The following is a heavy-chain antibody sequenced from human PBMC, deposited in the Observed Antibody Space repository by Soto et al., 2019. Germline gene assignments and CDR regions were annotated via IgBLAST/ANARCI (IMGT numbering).Heavy chain of an antibody. CDR3: ARSGRYYGSAKPGAFDY. J-gene: IGHJ4*02. CDR2: ISSSGSPI. CDR1: GFTFSAYY. Sequence: GGSLRLSCAASGFTFSAYYMTWLRQAPGKGLEWVSYISSSGSPIYYADSVKGRFTISRDNADNSLYLQMNSLRAEDTAVYYCARSGRYYGSAKPGAFDYWGQGTLVTVSS. D-gene: IGHD3-10*01. V-gene: IGHV3-11*01.